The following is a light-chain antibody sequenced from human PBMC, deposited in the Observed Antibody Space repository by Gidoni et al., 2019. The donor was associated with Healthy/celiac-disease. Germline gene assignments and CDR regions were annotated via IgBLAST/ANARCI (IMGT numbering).Light chain of an antibody. V-gene: IGLV1-40*01. CDR2: GKS. CDR1: SSNIGAGSD. Sequence: QSVLTQPPSVSVAPGQMLTISCTGSSSNIGAGSDVHWYQQLPGTDPKLLIYGKSNRTSGVPDRFSGSKSGTSASRAITGLQAEDEADYYCQSYESSLSAVVVGGGTKLTVL. CDR3: QSYESSLSAVV. J-gene: IGLJ2*01.